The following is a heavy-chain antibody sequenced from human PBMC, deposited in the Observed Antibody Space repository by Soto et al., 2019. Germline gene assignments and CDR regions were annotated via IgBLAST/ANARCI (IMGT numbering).Heavy chain of an antibody. D-gene: IGHD1-1*01. CDR2: MSHSGGT. Sequence: QVQLQQWGAGLLKPSETLSLTCAVYGGFVSSGSYYWSWIRQPPGKGLEWIGDMSHSGGTHFNPSLKSRVTISVDTSKHQFSLKLSSVTAADTALYYCARVERGTATTVVDAFDIWGPGTMVTVSS. CDR1: GGFVSSGSYY. J-gene: IGHJ3*02. V-gene: IGHV4-34*01. CDR3: ARVERGTATTVVDAFDI.